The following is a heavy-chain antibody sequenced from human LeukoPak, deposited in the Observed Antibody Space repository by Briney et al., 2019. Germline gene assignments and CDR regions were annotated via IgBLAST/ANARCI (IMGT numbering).Heavy chain of an antibody. Sequence: SETLSLTCTVSGGSVNSGYWSWIRQPPGKGLEWIGYIYYSGSTNYNPSLKSRVTISVDTSKNQFSLKLSSVTAADTAVYYCARGGPYSREFDYWGQGTLVTVSS. D-gene: IGHD6-13*01. V-gene: IGHV4-59*02. CDR2: IYYSGST. J-gene: IGHJ4*02. CDR3: ARGGPYSREFDY. CDR1: GGSVNSGY.